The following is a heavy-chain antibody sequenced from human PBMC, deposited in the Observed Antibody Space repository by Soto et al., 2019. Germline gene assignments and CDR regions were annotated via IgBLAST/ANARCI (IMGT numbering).Heavy chain of an antibody. J-gene: IGHJ3*02. CDR3: ARDIYKSSSWFDAFDI. CDR1: GDSVSSNSAS. Sequence: SQTLSLTCAISGDSVSSNSASWNLIRQSPSRGLEWLGRTYYRSKWYNDYAVSVKSRITINPDTSKNQFSLQLNSVTPEDTAVYYCARDIYKSSSWFDAFDIWGQGTMVTVS. CDR2: TYYRSKWYN. D-gene: IGHD6-13*01. V-gene: IGHV6-1*01.